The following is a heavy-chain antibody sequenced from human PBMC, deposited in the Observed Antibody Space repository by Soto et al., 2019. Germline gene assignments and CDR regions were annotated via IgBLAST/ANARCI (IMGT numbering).Heavy chain of an antibody. Sequence: SETLSLTCAVSGGSISSSNWCSWVRQPPGRGLEWIGEIYHSGSTNYNPSLKSRVTISVDKSKNQFSLKLSSVTAADTAVYYCASISVVAAFSPQDYCGQGTLVTVSS. CDR3: ASISVVAAFSPQDY. CDR1: GGSISSSNW. V-gene: IGHV4-4*02. CDR2: IYHSGST. D-gene: IGHD2-15*01. J-gene: IGHJ4*02.